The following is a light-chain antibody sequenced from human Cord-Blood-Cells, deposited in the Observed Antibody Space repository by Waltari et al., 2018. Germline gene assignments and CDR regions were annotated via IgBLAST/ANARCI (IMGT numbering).Light chain of an antibody. J-gene: IGKJ2*03. CDR2: WAS. Sequence: DIVMTQSPDSLAVSLGERATINCKSSPSVLYSSKNKNYLAGYHQKPGQPPKLLIYWASTRESGVPDRFSGSGSGTDFTLTISSLQAEDVAVYYCQQYYSTPYSFGQGTKLEIK. V-gene: IGKV4-1*01. CDR3: QQYYSTPYS. CDR1: PSVLYSSKNKNY.